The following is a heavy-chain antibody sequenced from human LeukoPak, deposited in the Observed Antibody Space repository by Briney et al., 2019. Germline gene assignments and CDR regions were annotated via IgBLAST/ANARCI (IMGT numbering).Heavy chain of an antibody. CDR3: ARENWNDHGASDI. D-gene: IGHD1-1*01. V-gene: IGHV4-30-2*01. Sequence: SETLSLTCTVSGGSISSGGYYWSWIRQPPGKGLEWIGYIYHSGSTYYNPSLKSRVTMSVDTSKNQFSLKLSSVTAADTAVYYCARENWNDHGASDIWGQGTMVTVSS. J-gene: IGHJ3*02. CDR2: IYHSGST. CDR1: GGSISSGGYY.